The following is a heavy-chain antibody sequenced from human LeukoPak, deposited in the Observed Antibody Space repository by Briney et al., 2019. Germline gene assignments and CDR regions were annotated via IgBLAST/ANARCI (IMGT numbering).Heavy chain of an antibody. CDR1: GYTFTSYD. V-gene: IGHV1-8*01. D-gene: IGHD6-13*01. Sequence: ASVKVSCKASGYTFTSYDINWVRQATGQGLEWMGWMNPNSGNTGYAQKFQGRVTMTRNTSISTGYMELSSLRSEDTAVYYCARGRIAAAGDYYYYGMDVWGQGTTVTVSS. J-gene: IGHJ6*02. CDR3: ARGRIAAAGDYYYYGMDV. CDR2: MNPNSGNT.